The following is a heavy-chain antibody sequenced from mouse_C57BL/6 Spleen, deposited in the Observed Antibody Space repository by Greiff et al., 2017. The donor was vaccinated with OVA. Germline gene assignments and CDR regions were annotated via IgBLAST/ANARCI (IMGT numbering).Heavy chain of an antibody. D-gene: IGHD2-10*01. J-gene: IGHJ1*03. CDR1: GYTFTSYW. V-gene: IGHV1-64*01. CDR2: IHPNSGST. CDR3: ARPYYDTTGYFDV. Sequence: QVQLQQPGAELVKPWASVKLSCKASGYTFTSYWMHWVKQRPGQGLEWIGMIHPNSGSTNYNEKFKSKATLTVDNSSSTAYMQLSSLTSEDSAVYYGARPYYDTTGYFDVWGTGTTVTVSS.